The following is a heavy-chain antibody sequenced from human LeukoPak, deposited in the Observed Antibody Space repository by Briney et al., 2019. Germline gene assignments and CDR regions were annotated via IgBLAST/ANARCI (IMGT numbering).Heavy chain of an antibody. CDR3: ARYCSSSSCYSDAFDY. CDR2: IHTGGGT. J-gene: IGHJ4*02. Sequence: SQTLSLTCTVSGGSGGSVSSGSYYWSWIRQAAGKGLEWIGRIHTGGGTKYNPSLKSRLTISRDTSKNQFSLKLTSVTAADTAVYYCARYCSSSSCYSDAFDYWGTGSLVTVSS. V-gene: IGHV4-61*02. CDR1: GGSGGSVSSGSYY. D-gene: IGHD2-2*01.